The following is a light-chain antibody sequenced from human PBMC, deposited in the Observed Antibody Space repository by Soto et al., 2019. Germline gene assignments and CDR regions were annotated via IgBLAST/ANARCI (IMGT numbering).Light chain of an antibody. CDR3: QQYNNWPWT. V-gene: IGKV3-15*01. CDR1: QSISDT. J-gene: IGKJ1*01. CDR2: SAS. Sequence: EIVMTQSPATRSVSPGGGATLCWRASQSISDTLARYQQNPGQAPPPLIYSASRGATGFPARFSGSASGTDFTLTISSLQSEDFAVYYCQQYNNWPWTFGQGTKVDIK.